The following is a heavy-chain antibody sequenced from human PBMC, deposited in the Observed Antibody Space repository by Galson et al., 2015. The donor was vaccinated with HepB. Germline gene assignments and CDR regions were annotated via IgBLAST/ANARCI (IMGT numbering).Heavy chain of an antibody. D-gene: IGHD5-18*01. CDR3: VKAQGRGYSYENNAFDI. CDR1: GFTFSSYA. Sequence: SLRLSCAASGFTFSSYAMHWVRQAPGKGLEYVSAISSNGGSTYYADSVKGRFTISRDNSKNTLYLQMSSLRAEDTAVYYCVKAQGRGYSYENNAFDIWGQGTMVTVSS. CDR2: ISSNGGST. V-gene: IGHV3-64D*06. J-gene: IGHJ3*02.